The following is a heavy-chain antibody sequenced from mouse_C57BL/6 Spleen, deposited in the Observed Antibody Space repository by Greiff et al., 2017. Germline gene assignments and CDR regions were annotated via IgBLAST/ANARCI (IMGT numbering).Heavy chain of an antibody. CDR3: AREGPYGSSSAWFAY. D-gene: IGHD1-1*01. V-gene: IGHV1-19*01. Sequence: EVKLVESGPVLVKPGASVKMSCKASGYTFTDYYMNWVKQSHGKSLEWIGVINPYNGGTSYNQKFKGKATLTVDKSSSTAYMELNSLTSEDSAVYYCAREGPYGSSSAWFAYWGQGTLVTVSA. CDR2: INPYNGGT. J-gene: IGHJ3*01. CDR1: GYTFTDYY.